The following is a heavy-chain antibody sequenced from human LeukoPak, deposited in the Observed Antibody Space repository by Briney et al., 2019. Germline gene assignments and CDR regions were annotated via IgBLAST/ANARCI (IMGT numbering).Heavy chain of an antibody. CDR1: GFTFSSYA. CDR3: ARSPMVRGVIIYYFDY. Sequence: GGSLRLSCAASGFTFSSYAMHWVRQAPGKGLEYVSAISSNGGSTYYADSVKGRSTISRDNSKNTLYLQMGSLRAEDMAVYYCARSPMVRGVIIYYFDYWGQGTLVTVSS. J-gene: IGHJ4*02. V-gene: IGHV3-64*02. D-gene: IGHD3-10*01. CDR2: ISSNGGST.